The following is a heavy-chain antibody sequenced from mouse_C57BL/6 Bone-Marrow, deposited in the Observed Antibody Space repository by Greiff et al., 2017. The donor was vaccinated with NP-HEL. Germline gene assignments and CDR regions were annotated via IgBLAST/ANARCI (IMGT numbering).Heavy chain of an antibody. CDR1: GFTFSSYG. V-gene: IGHV5-6*01. J-gene: IGHJ2*01. D-gene: IGHD3-1*01. Sequence: EVQLVESGGDLVKPGGSLKLSCAASGFTFSSYGMSWVRQTPDKRLEWVATISSGGSYTSYPDSVKGRFTISRDNAKNTLYLQMSSLKSEDTAMYYCARIGVGDYWGQGTTLTVSS. CDR3: ARIGVGDY. CDR2: ISSGGSYT.